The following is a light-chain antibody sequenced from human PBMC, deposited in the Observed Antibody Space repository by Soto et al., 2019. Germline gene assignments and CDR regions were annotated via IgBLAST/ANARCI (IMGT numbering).Light chain of an antibody. CDR2: DVS. V-gene: IGLV2-14*01. Sequence: QSVLTQPASVSGSPGQSITISCTGTSSDVGGYNYVSWYQQHPGKAPKLMIYDVSNRPSGLSNRFSGSKSGNTASLTISGLQAEDEADYYCSSYTNSSTYVFGTGTKVTVL. CDR3: SSYTNSSTYV. J-gene: IGLJ1*01. CDR1: SSDVGGYNY.